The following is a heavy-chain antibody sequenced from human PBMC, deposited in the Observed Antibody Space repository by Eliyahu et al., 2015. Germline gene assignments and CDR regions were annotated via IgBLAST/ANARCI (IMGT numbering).Heavy chain of an antibody. CDR1: GFTVSDKH. D-gene: IGHD7-27*01. V-gene: IGHV3-66*01. Sequence: EVQLVESGGGLVQPGGSLXFSCAASGFTVSDKHMSWVRQAPGKGLEWVSVIYSGGFTFYADSVKGRFTISRDNSKNALYLQLNSLSAEDTAIYYCARVISHWVAFDTWGQGTRVTVSS. CDR3: ARVISHWVAFDT. CDR2: IYSGGFT. J-gene: IGHJ3*02.